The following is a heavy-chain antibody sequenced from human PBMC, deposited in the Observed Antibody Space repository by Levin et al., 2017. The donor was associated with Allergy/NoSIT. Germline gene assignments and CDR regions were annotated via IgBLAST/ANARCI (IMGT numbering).Heavy chain of an antibody. CDR2: ISSSSSYI. J-gene: IGHJ4*02. CDR3: ARGGPVDTPMDLDY. V-gene: IGHV3-21*01. Sequence: PGGSLRLSCAASGFTFSSYSMNWVRQAPGKGLEWVSSISSSSSYIYYADSVKGRFTISRDNAKNSLYLQMNSLRPEDTAVYYCARGGPVDTPMDLDYWGQGTLVTVSS. CDR1: GFTFSSYS. D-gene: IGHD5-18*01.